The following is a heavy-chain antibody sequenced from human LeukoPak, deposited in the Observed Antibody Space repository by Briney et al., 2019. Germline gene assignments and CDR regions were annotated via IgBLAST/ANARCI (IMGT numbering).Heavy chain of an antibody. CDR1: GFTFSSYA. CDR3: AKEGNGDYYFDY. D-gene: IGHD4-17*01. CDR2: ISGSAGST. Sequence: GGSLRLSCAASGFTFSSYAMSWVRQAPGKGLEWVSAISGSAGSTYYADAVKGRFTISRDNSKNTLYQQMNSLRAEDSAVYYCAKEGNGDYYFDYWGQGTLVTVSS. J-gene: IGHJ4*02. V-gene: IGHV3-23*01.